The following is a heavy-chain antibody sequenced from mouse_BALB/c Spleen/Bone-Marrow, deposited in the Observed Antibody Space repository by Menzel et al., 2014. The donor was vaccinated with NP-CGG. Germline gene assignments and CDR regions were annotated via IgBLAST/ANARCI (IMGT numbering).Heavy chain of an antibody. J-gene: IGHJ2*01. V-gene: IGHV1-67*01. Sequence: QVQLQQSGPELVRPGVSVKLSCKGSGYTFTAYAMHWVKQSHAKSLEWIGLISTYSGNTHYNQNFKGKATMTVDKSSSTTYMELARLTSEDSAIYYCARNLYGCSYFDYWGQGTTLTVSS. CDR2: ISTYSGNT. D-gene: IGHD1-1*01. CDR1: GYTFTAYA. CDR3: ARNLYGCSYFDY.